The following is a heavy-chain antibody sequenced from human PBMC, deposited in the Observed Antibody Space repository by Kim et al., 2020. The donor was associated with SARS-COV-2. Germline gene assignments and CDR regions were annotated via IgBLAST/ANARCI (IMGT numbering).Heavy chain of an antibody. CDR2: IDTNTENP. CDR1: GYSFTKHP. Sequence: ASVKVSCKAAGYSFTKHPMNWVRQAPGQGLEWMGWIDTNTENPTYARGFTGRFVFSLDTTVSTAYLQISDLNAQDTAVYYCARGTYDFRFDPWGQGTLVTVSS. J-gene: IGHJ5*02. D-gene: IGHD3-3*01. V-gene: IGHV7-4-1*02. CDR3: ARGTYDFRFDP.